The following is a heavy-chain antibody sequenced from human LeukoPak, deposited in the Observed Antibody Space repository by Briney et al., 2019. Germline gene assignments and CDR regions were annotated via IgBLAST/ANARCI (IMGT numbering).Heavy chain of an antibody. CDR1: GFTFSDYY. V-gene: IGHV3-11*06. CDR3: ARGNRPPDY. Sequence: PGGPLTLPCAASGFTFSDYYMSWIRQAPGKGLEWVSYISGSSKYINYADSVKGRFTISRDNAKNSLYLQMNSLRAEDTAVYYCARGNRPPDYWGQGTLVTVSS. J-gene: IGHJ4*02. CDR2: ISGSSKYI.